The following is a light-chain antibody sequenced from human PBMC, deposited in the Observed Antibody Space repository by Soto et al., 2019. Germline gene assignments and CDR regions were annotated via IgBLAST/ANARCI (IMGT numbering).Light chain of an antibody. CDR2: GAS. Sequence: EIVMTQSPATLSVSPGERATLSCRASQSVSSNLAWYQQKPGQAPRLLIYGASTRATGIPARFSGSGSVTAFTLTISSLPSEDFEVYYCQQYNNWLSTFGGGTKVEIK. J-gene: IGKJ4*01. CDR3: QQYNNWLST. CDR1: QSVSSN. V-gene: IGKV3-15*01.